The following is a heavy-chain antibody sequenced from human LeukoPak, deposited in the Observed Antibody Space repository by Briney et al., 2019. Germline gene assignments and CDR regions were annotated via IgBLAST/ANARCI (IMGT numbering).Heavy chain of an antibody. CDR2: IGRNNGNT. V-gene: IGHV1-18*01. Sequence: ASVKVSCKASGYTFTNYGITWVRQAPGQGLEWMGWIGRNNGNTKFAQKLQGRVTVTTDTSTTTAYMELRSLRSDDTAVYFCARDRGDYYFDYWGQGTLVSVSS. J-gene: IGHJ4*02. CDR1: GYTFTNYG. CDR3: ARDRGDYYFDY. D-gene: IGHD6-25*01.